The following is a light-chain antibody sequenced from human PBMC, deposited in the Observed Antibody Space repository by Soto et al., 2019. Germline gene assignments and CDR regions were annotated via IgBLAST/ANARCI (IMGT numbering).Light chain of an antibody. CDR1: QSISTW. J-gene: IGKJ2*01. Sequence: DIQMTQSPSTLSASVGDRVTITCRASQSISTWLDWYQLKPGKAPKFLIYDASSLESGVPSRFSGSGSVREFTLTFSSLQPDEFATYYCQHYHSDPYTFAQGTKLEIK. CDR3: QHYHSDPYT. V-gene: IGKV1-5*01. CDR2: DAS.